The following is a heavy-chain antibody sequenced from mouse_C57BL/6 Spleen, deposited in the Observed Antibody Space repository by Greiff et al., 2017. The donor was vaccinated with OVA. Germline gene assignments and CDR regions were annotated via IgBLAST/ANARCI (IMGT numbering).Heavy chain of an antibody. D-gene: IGHD3-2*02. CDR2: IDPSDSYT. Sequence: QVQLQQPGAELVKPGASVKLSCKASGYTFTSYWMQWVKQRPGQGLEWIGEIDPSDSYTNYNQKFKGKATLTVDTSSSTAYMQLSSLTSEDSAVYYCARSVATAQAKAMDYWGQGTSVTVSS. CDR1: GYTFTSYW. CDR3: ARSVATAQAKAMDY. J-gene: IGHJ4*01. V-gene: IGHV1-50*01.